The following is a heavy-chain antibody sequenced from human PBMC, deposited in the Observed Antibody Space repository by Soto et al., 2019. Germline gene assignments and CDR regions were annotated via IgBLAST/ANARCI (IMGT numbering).Heavy chain of an antibody. CDR1: GYTFTSYG. Sequence: ASVKVSCKTSGYTFTSYGISWVRQANRQGLEWMGWISAYNGNTNYAQKLQGRVTMTTDTSTSTAYMELRSLRSDDTAVYYCARVSCSGGSCYSRWFDPWGQGTLVTVSS. J-gene: IGHJ5*02. V-gene: IGHV1-18*01. D-gene: IGHD2-15*01. CDR2: ISAYNGNT. CDR3: ARVSCSGGSCYSRWFDP.